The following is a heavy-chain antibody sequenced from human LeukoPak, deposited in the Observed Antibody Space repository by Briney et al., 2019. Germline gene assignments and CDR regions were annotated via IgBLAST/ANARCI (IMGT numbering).Heavy chain of an antibody. D-gene: IGHD3-22*01. Sequence: GGSLRLSCAASGFTFSSYGMHWVRQAPGKGLEWVAVIWYDGSSKYYADSVKGRFTISRDNSKNTLYLQMNSLRAEDTAVYYCAREDYDSSGLDYWGQGTLVTVSS. CDR3: AREDYDSSGLDY. CDR2: IWYDGSSK. V-gene: IGHV3-33*01. J-gene: IGHJ4*02. CDR1: GFTFSSYG.